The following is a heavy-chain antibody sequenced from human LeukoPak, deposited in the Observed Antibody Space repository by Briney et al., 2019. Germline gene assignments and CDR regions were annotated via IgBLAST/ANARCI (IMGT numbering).Heavy chain of an antibody. J-gene: IGHJ5*02. V-gene: IGHV3-43*02. D-gene: IGHD2-21*02. CDR1: GFTFADYA. Sequence: GGSLRLSCAASGFTFADYAMHWVPQAPGTGLGWVSLLCGAGGSTYYADSVKGRFTISRDNSKNSLYLQMNSLRTEDTALYYCANGAAYCGGDCYSPPSFDPWGQGTLVTVSS. CDR2: LCGAGGST. CDR3: ANGAAYCGGDCYSPPSFDP.